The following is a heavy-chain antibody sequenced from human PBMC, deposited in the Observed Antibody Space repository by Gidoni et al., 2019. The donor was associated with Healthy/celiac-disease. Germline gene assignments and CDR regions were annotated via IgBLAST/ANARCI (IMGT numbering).Heavy chain of an antibody. D-gene: IGHD3-22*01. CDR3: ARDDAYDSSGPEAFDI. J-gene: IGHJ3*02. CDR1: GFTFSSYA. CDR2: ISYDGSNK. V-gene: IGHV3-30*04. Sequence: QVQLVESGGGVVQPGRSLRLSCAASGFTFSSYAMHWVRQAPGKGLEWVAFISYDGSNKYYEDSVEVRITISRDNSNNTLYLQMNSLRAEDTAVYYCARDDAYDSSGPEAFDIWGQGTMVTVSS.